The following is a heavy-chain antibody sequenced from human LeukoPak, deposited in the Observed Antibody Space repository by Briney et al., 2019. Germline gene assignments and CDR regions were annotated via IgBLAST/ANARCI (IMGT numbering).Heavy chain of an antibody. J-gene: IGHJ4*02. CDR1: GFTFSSYA. CDR3: ARGPMVRGVIMAMIVDY. V-gene: IGHV3-30-3*01. D-gene: IGHD3-10*01. CDR2: ISYDGSNK. Sequence: GGSLRLSCAASGFTFSSYAMHWVRQAPGKGLEWVAVISYDGSNKYYADSVKGQFTISRDNSKNTLYLQMNSLRAEDTAVYYCARGPMVRGVIMAMIVDYWGQGTLVTVSS.